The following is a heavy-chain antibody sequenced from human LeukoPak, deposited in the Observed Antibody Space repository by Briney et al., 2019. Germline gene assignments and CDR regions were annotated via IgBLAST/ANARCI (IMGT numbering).Heavy chain of an antibody. CDR1: GGSISSHY. V-gene: IGHV4-59*11. CDR3: ARWGSSWEYNWFDP. D-gene: IGHD6-13*01. Sequence: SETLSLTCTVSGGSISSHYWSWIRQPPGKGLEWSGYIYYSGSTNYNPSLKSRVTISVDTSKNQFSLKLSSATAADTAVYYCARWGSSWEYNWFDPWGQGTLVTVSS. CDR2: IYYSGST. J-gene: IGHJ5*02.